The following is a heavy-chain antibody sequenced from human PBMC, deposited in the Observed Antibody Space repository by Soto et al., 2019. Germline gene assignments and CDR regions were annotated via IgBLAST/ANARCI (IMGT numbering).Heavy chain of an antibody. Sequence: XSVKVACPASGYALSSYGIIWVRQAPGQGLEWMGWISAYNGNTNYAQELQGRVTMTTDTSTSTAYMELRSLRSDDTAVYYCAIRKGRSDPSHPRDYYGMDVWGQGTTVTVSS. V-gene: IGHV1-18*01. CDR2: ISAYNGNT. CDR1: GYALSSYG. CDR3: AIRKGRSDPSHPRDYYGMDV. J-gene: IGHJ6*02.